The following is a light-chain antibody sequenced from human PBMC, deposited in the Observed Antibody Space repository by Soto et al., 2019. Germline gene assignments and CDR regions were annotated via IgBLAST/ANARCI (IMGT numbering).Light chain of an antibody. J-gene: IGKJ1*01. V-gene: IGKV1-39*01. CDR1: QGIRND. CDR2: AAS. Sequence: DIQMTHSPSSLSASVGDRVTITCRASQGIRNDLGWYQQKSGKAPKLLIYAASSLQSGVPSRFSGSGSGTDFTLTISSLQPEDFATYYCQQSYSTAWTFGQGTKVDI. CDR3: QQSYSTAWT.